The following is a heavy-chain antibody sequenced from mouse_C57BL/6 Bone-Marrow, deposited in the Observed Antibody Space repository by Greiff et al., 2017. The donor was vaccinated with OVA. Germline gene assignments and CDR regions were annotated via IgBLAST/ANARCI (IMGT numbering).Heavy chain of an antibody. Sequence: EVKVVESGEGLVKPGGSLKLSCAASGFTFSSYAMSWVRQTPEKRLEWIGYISSGGDYIYYADTVKGRFTISRDNARNSLYLQMSSLKSEATAMYYCTGRGFAYWGQGTLVTVSA. V-gene: IGHV5-9-1*02. J-gene: IGHJ3*01. CDR3: TGRGFAY. CDR1: GFTFSSYA. CDR2: ISSGGDYI. D-gene: IGHD1-1*01.